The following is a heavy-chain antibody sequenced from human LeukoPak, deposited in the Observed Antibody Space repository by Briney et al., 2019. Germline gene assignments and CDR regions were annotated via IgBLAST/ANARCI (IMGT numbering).Heavy chain of an antibody. CDR3: ARENEGHCRNANCPNHFDF. J-gene: IGHJ4*02. CDR1: GFSFSTYT. CDR2: ISTSSRYK. V-gene: IGHV3-21*01. Sequence: GGSLRLSCAVSGFSFSTYTMNWVRQAPGRGLEWVASISTSSRYKHHADSVEGRFTISRDNAKNSLYLQMNSLRAEDTAVYYCARENEGHCRNANCPNHFDFWGQGTLVTVSS. D-gene: IGHD2-2*01.